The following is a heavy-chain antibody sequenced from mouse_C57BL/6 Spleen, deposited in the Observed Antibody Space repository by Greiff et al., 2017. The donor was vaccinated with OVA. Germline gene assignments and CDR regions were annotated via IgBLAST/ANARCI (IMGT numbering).Heavy chain of an antibody. Sequence: QVQLQQSGAELARPGASVKLSCKASGYTFTSYGISWVKQRTGQGLEWIGEIYPRSGNTYYNAKFKGKATLTADKSSRTAYMELRSLTSEDSAVYFCARSGTDAMDYWGQGTSVTVSS. V-gene: IGHV1-81*01. D-gene: IGHD3-3*01. CDR3: ARSGTDAMDY. J-gene: IGHJ4*01. CDR1: GYTFTSYG. CDR2: IYPRSGNT.